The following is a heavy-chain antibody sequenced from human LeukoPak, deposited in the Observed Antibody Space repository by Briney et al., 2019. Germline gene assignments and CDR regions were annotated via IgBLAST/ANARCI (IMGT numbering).Heavy chain of an antibody. CDR2: ISYDGSNK. CDR3: ERGDASSWYFFDY. V-gene: IGHV3-30*04. J-gene: IGHJ4*02. D-gene: IGHD6-13*01. Sequence: GRSLRLSCAASGFTFSNYAMNWVRQAPGKGLEWVAVISYDGSNKYYADSVKGRFTISRDNSKNTLYLEMNSLRAEDSAVYYCERGDASSWYFFDYWGQGTLVTVSS. CDR1: GFTFSNYA.